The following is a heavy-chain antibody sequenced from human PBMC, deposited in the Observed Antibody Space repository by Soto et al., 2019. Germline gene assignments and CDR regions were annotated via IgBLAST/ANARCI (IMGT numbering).Heavy chain of an antibody. CDR1: GGTFSSHT. CDR3: ARDIPLLYYDILTGEHYFDY. J-gene: IGHJ4*02. CDR2: IIPILGIA. Sequence: VKVSCKASGGTFSSHTISWLRQAPGQGLEWMGRIIPILGIANYAQKFQGRVTITADKSTSTAYMELSSLRSEDTAVYYCARDIPLLYYDILTGEHYFDYWGQGTLVTVSS. D-gene: IGHD3-9*01. V-gene: IGHV1-69*04.